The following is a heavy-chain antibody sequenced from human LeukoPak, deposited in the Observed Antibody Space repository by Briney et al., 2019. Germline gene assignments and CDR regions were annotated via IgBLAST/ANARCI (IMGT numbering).Heavy chain of an antibody. D-gene: IGHD6-19*01. CDR1: GGSISSGSYY. J-gene: IGHJ3*02. CDR3: ARSIAMAGKRASWLPSQDDAFDI. CDR2: IYTSGST. V-gene: IGHV4-61*02. Sequence: SETLSLTCTVSGGSISSGSYYWSWIRQPAGKGLEWIGRIYTSGSTNYNPSLKSRVTISVDTSKNQFSLKLSSVTAADTAVYYCARSIAMAGKRASWLPSQDDAFDIWGQGTMVTVSS.